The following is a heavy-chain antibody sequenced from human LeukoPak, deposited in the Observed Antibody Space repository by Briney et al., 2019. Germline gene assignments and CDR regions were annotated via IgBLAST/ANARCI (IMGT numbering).Heavy chain of an antibody. CDR1: GFTFSSYS. V-gene: IGHV3-21*01. J-gene: IGHJ6*02. CDR2: ITTSSTYI. D-gene: IGHD3-10*01. Sequence: GGSLRLSCAASGFTFSSYSMSWVRQAPGKGLEWVSSITTSSTYISYADSVKGRFTISRDNAKNSLYLQMNSLRDEDTAVYYCARDRMGGSYYYYGMDVWGQGTTVTVSS. CDR3: ARDRMGGSYYYYGMDV.